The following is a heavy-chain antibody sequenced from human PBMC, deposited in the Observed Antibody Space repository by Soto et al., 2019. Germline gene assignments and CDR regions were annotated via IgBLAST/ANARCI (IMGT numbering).Heavy chain of an antibody. CDR2: IDPSDSYT. J-gene: IGHJ4*02. V-gene: IGHV5-10-1*01. Sequence: LGESLKISCKGSGYSFTSYWISWVRQMPGKGLEWMGRIDPSDSYTNYSPSFQGHVTISADKSISTAYLQWSSLKASDTAMYYCARSELRYFDWPRGDCWGQGTLVTVSS. CDR1: GYSFTSYW. CDR3: ARSELRYFDWPRGDC. D-gene: IGHD3-9*01.